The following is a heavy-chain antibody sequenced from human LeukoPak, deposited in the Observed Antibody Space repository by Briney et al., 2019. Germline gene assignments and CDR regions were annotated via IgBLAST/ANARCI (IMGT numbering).Heavy chain of an antibody. CDR2: IYTSGST. Sequence: SETLSLTCSVSGGSISSYYWSWIRQPAGKGLEWIGRIYTSGSTNYNPSLKSRVTMSVDTSKNQFSLKLSSVTAADTAVYYCVRGGSSWYRGRFDYWGQGTLVTVSS. D-gene: IGHD6-13*01. V-gene: IGHV4-4*07. CDR1: GGSISSYY. CDR3: VRGGSSWYRGRFDY. J-gene: IGHJ4*02.